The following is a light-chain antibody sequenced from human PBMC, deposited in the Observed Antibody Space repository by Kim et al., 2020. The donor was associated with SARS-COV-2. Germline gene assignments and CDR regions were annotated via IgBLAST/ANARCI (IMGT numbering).Light chain of an antibody. CDR2: GAA. V-gene: IGKV3-20*01. CDR3: QQYSSSPGT. Sequence: CAGERATRSCRGGRGGGSNYLAWYRQRPGQAPGRLIYGAASRATGIPDRVSGSGSGTDFTLTITRLGPEDFAVYYCQQYSSSPGTFGQGTKVDIK. J-gene: IGKJ1*01. CDR1: RGGGSNY.